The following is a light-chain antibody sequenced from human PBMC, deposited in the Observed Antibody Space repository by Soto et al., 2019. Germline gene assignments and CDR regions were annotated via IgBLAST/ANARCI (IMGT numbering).Light chain of an antibody. Sequence: EIVLTQSPGTLSLSPGERATLSCRASQSVSSSYLAWYQQKPGQAPRLLIYGASSRATGIPDRFSGSGSGTDFTLTISRLEPEDFAVYYCQQYGSSPSWTLGQGTKVELK. CDR1: QSVSSSY. CDR2: GAS. CDR3: QQYGSSPSWT. V-gene: IGKV3-20*01. J-gene: IGKJ1*01.